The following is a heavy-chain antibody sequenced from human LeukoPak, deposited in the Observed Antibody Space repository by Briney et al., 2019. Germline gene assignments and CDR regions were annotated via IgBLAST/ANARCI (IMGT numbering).Heavy chain of an antibody. CDR1: GFTFSTYA. CDR3: AKDWGMGDQLLRIDY. V-gene: IGHV3-23*01. D-gene: IGHD2-2*01. Sequence: AGSLRLSCTASGFTFSTYAMNCGRQAPGKGLEWVSGISGSGVSTYYADSVKGRFTISRDNSNNTLYLQMSSLGAEDTAVYYCAKDWGMGDQLLRIDYWGQGTLVTVSS. J-gene: IGHJ4*02. CDR2: ISGSGVST.